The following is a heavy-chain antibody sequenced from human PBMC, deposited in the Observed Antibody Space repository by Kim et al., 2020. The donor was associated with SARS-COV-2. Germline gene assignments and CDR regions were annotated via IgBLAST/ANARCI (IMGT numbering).Heavy chain of an antibody. CDR3: ARGRTSDSSGWYDFEY. V-gene: IGHV1-3*01. Sequence: LKLQDRLTISRDTSASTAYMELSSLRSEDTAVYYCARGRTSDSSGWYDFEYWGQGTLVTVSS. J-gene: IGHJ4*02. D-gene: IGHD6-19*01.